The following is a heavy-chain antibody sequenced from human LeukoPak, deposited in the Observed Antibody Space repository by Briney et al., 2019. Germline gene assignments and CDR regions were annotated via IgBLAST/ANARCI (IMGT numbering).Heavy chain of an antibody. Sequence: PSETLSLTCTVSGGSISSYYWSWIRQPPGKGLEWIGYIYYSGSTNYNPSLKSRVTISVDTSKNQFSLKLSSVTAADTAVYYCARGQGGDYASYYYYYYMDVWGKGTTVTVSS. CDR2: IYYSGST. CDR3: ARGQGGDYASYYYYYYMDV. J-gene: IGHJ6*03. V-gene: IGHV4-59*01. D-gene: IGHD4-17*01. CDR1: GGSISSYY.